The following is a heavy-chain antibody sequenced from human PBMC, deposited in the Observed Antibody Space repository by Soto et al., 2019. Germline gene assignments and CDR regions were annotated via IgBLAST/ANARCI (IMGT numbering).Heavy chain of an antibody. J-gene: IGHJ6*02. CDR2: ISTYSGNT. Sequence: QVQLVQSGDEVRKPGSSVKVSCKASGYIFVYYGIAWVRQAPGQGLEWMGWISTYSGNTHYASKVQGRLTMTTDTSTSTAYMNLGSLTSDATAVYYCAMVDNYVTPTPQDVWGQGTTVTLSS. CDR1: GYIFVYYG. CDR3: AMVDNYVTPTPQDV. D-gene: IGHD3-16*01. V-gene: IGHV1-18*01.